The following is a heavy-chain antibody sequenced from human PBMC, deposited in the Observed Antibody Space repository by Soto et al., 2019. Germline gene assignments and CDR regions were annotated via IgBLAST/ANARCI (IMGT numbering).Heavy chain of an antibody. CDR1: GGSFSGYY. J-gene: IGHJ6*02. D-gene: IGHD3-3*01. Sequence: SETLSLTCAVYGGSFSGYYWSWIRQPPGKGLEWIGEINHSGSTNYNPSLKSRVTISVDTSKNQFSLKLSSVTAADTAVYYCAREPVLRFLESVPELLYGMDVWGQGTTVTVSS. V-gene: IGHV4-34*01. CDR3: AREPVLRFLESVPELLYGMDV. CDR2: INHSGST.